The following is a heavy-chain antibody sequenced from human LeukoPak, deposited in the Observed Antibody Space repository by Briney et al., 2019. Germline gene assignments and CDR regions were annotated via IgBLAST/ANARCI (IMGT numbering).Heavy chain of an antibody. CDR1: GFTFSSYG. CDR3: AKDGYDSSSWFASSPSYDY. J-gene: IGHJ4*02. V-gene: IGHV3-30*18. Sequence: GGSLRLSCAASGFTFSSYGMHWVRQAPGKGLEWVAVISYDGSNKYYADSVKGRFTISRDNSKNTLYLQMNSLRAEDTAVYYCAKDGYDSSSWFASSPSYDYWGQGTLVTVSS. D-gene: IGHD6-13*01. CDR2: ISYDGSNK.